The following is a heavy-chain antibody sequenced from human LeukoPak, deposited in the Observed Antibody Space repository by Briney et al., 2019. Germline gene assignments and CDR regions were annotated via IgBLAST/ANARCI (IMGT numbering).Heavy chain of an antibody. CDR3: AREGIAVAGFDY. CDR1: GFTFSSYS. D-gene: IGHD6-13*01. CDR2: ISSSSSYI. Sequence: GGSLRLSCAASGFTFSSYSMNWVRQAPGKGLEWVSSISSSSSYIYYADSVKGRFTISRDNAKNSLYLQMNSLRAEDTAVYYCAREGIAVAGFDYWGQGTLVTVSS. J-gene: IGHJ4*02. V-gene: IGHV3-21*01.